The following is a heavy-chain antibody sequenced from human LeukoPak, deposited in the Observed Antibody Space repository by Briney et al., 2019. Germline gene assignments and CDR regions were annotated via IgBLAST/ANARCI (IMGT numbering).Heavy chain of an antibody. CDR1: GFTFSNYA. V-gene: IGHV3-30-3*01. J-gene: IGHJ6*02. CDR3: AKDLYYYDSSGQTPYYYYYGMDV. D-gene: IGHD3-22*01. CDR2: LSYDGGNK. Sequence: PGRSLRLSCAASGFTFSNYALHWVRQAPGKGLEWVAVLSYDGGNKYYADSVKGRFTISRDNSKNTLYLQMNSLRAEDTAVYYCAKDLYYYDSSGQTPYYYYYGMDVWGQGTTVTVSS.